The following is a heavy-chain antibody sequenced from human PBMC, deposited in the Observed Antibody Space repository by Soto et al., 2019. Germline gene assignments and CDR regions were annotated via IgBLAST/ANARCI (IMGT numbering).Heavy chain of an antibody. V-gene: IGHV4-39*01. CDR3: APLSVSLSGPYGIHV. CDR1: GYSVTSSDYY. CDR2: MFYSGLT. J-gene: IGHJ6*02. D-gene: IGHD2-15*01. Sequence: SSETLSLTCSVSGYSVTSSDYYWAWIRQPRRKGLEWIGRMFYSGLTYYNPSLKSRVTLSVDKSTNQFSVRLNSLTAEDTAVYYCAPLSVSLSGPYGIHVWGQGTTVTVSS.